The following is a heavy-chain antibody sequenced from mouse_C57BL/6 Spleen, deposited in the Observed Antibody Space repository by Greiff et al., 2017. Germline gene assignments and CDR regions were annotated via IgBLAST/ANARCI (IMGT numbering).Heavy chain of an antibody. J-gene: IGHJ2*01. CDR2: INPSNGGT. CDR1: GYTFTSYW. D-gene: IGHD2-4*01. CDR3: SSSTFYYDYDEGYFDY. V-gene: IGHV1-53*01. Sequence: QVQLQQPGTELVKPGASVKLSCKASGYTFTSYWMHWVKQRPGQGLEWIGNINPSNGGTNYNEKFKSKATLTVDKSSSTAYMQLSSLTSEDSAVCYCSSSTFYYDYDEGYFDYWGQGTTLTVSS.